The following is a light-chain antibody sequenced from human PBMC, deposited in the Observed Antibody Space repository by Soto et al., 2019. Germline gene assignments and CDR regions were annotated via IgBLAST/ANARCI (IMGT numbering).Light chain of an antibody. Sequence: QSMLTQPPSASGTPGQRVTISCSGSSSNIGNDYVHWYQQFPGTAPKLLIYRNNQRPSGVPDRFSGSKSGTSASLAISGLRSEDEADYYCVGWDTSLSGHWVFGGGTKVTVL. CDR2: RNN. CDR1: SSNIGNDY. CDR3: VGWDTSLSGHWV. V-gene: IGLV1-47*01. J-gene: IGLJ3*02.